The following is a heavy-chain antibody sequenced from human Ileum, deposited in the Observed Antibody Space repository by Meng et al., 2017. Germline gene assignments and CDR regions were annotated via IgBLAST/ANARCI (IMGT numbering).Heavy chain of an antibody. D-gene: IGHD1-1*01. Sequence: QVQHVEFGPEVKKPGASVKVACQASGYTFNTYAKHWVRQAPGQGLEWMGWINVDNGDTRYSQKFQGRLTITRDTSASTAYLELSSLTSEDTAVYYCARNTVGTTTLDYWGQGTLVTVSS. J-gene: IGHJ4*02. CDR3: ARNTVGTTTLDY. V-gene: IGHV1-3*01. CDR1: GYTFNTYA. CDR2: INVDNGDT.